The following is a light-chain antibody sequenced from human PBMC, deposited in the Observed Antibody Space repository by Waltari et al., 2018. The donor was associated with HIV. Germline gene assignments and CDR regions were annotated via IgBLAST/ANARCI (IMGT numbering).Light chain of an antibody. V-gene: IGLV1-47*01. CDR3: ATWDDSLSGVL. CDR1: SSNIGSHN. CDR2: RNN. Sequence: QSVLTQPPSASGTPGQRVTIFCSGSSSNIGSHNVYWYQQLPEMAPKLLIYRNNERPSGVPDLFSGSKSGTSASLAISGLRSEDEADYYCATWDDSLSGVLFGGGTKLTVL. J-gene: IGLJ2*01.